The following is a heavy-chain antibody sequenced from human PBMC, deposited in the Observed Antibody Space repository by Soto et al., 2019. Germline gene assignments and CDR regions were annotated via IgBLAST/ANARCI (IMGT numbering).Heavy chain of an antibody. D-gene: IGHD3-3*01. Sequence: ASVKVSCKASGYTFTSYDINWVRQATGQGLEWMGWMNPNSGNTGYAQKFQGRVTMTRNTSISTAYMELSSLRSEDTAVYYCARGEGITIFGVVPEIGYWGQGTLVTVSS. CDR2: MNPNSGNT. J-gene: IGHJ4*02. CDR3: ARGEGITIFGVVPEIGY. V-gene: IGHV1-8*01. CDR1: GYTFTSYD.